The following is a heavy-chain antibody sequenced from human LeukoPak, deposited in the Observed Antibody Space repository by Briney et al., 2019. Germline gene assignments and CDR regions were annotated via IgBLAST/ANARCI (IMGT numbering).Heavy chain of an antibody. CDR1: GGSISPYY. CDR3: ARAFYPGYYSYMAV. Sequence: SENLSLTCTVSGGSISPYYWSWIRQPPGKGLEWIGYIYYSGSTNYNPSLKSRVTISVDTSKNQFSLKLSSVTAADTAVYYCARAFYPGYYSYMAVWGKGTTVTVSS. V-gene: IGHV4-59*01. CDR2: IYYSGST. D-gene: IGHD3-3*02. J-gene: IGHJ6*03.